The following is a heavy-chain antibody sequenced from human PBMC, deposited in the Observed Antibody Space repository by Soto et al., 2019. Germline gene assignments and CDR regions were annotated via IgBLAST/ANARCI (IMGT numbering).Heavy chain of an antibody. V-gene: IGHV3-23*01. J-gene: IGHJ3*02. CDR3: AKTANGWFSAFDI. CDR2: ISGSGGTT. D-gene: IGHD6-19*01. CDR1: GFTFSSYA. Sequence: EVQLLESGGGLVQHGGSLRLSCAASGFTFSSYAMSWVRQAPGKGLEWVSAISGSGGTTYYADSVKGRFTFYRDNSKNTLYLQMNSLRAEDTAVYYCAKTANGWFSAFDIWGQGTMVTVSS.